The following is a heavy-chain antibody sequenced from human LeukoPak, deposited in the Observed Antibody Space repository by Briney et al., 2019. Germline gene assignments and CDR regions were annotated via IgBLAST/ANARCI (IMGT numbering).Heavy chain of an antibody. Sequence: GGFLRLSCAASGFNVSNNYMGWVRQAPGKGLEWVSVIYSAGVTYYADSVKGRFTISRDNSKNTLYLQMNSLRAEDTAVYFCASGSYYGSGIIDFWGQGTLVTVSS. CDR3: ASGSYYGSGIIDF. CDR2: IYSAGVT. D-gene: IGHD3-10*01. J-gene: IGHJ4*02. CDR1: GFNVSNNY. V-gene: IGHV3-53*01.